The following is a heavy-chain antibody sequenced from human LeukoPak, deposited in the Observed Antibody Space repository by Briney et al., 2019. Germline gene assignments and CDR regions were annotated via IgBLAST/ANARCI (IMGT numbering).Heavy chain of an antibody. D-gene: IGHD3-10*01. V-gene: IGHV3-49*03. Sequence: GGSLRLSCTASGFTFCDYDMTWFRQAPRKGLEWVGLIRRKATGGTTEHAASVRARFSISRDDSKSIAYLQMNSLKTEDSGVYYCTRVSWRSSNYYGSGSPDYWGQGTLVTVSS. CDR2: IRRKATGGTT. J-gene: IGHJ4*02. CDR3: TRVSWRSSNYYGSGSPDY. CDR1: GFTFCDYD.